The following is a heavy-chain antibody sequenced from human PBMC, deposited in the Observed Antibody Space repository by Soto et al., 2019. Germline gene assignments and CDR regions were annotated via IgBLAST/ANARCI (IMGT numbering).Heavy chain of an antibody. CDR3: GRARWSSSWYSKPIDY. D-gene: IGHD6-13*01. CDR1: GGAFSSYT. Sequence: ASVKVSCKASGGAFSSYTISWVRQAPGQGLEWMGIINPSGGSTNYAQKFQGRVTMTRDTSTSTVYMEVSSLRSEDTAVYYCGRARWSSSWYSKPIDYWGQGTLVTVSS. V-gene: IGHV1-46*03. CDR2: INPSGGST. J-gene: IGHJ4*02.